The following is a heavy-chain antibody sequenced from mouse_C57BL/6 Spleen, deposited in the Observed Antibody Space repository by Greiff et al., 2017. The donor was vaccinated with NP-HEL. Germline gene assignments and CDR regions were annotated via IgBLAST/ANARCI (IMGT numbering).Heavy chain of an antibody. V-gene: IGHV1-69*01. D-gene: IGHD4-1*01. Sequence: QVQLKQPGAELVMPGASVKLSCKASGYTFTSYWMHWVKQRPGQGLEWIGEIDPSDSYTNYNQKFKGKSTLTVDKSSSTAYMQLSSLTSEDSAVYYCARGVNWDGAMDYWGQGTSVTVSS. J-gene: IGHJ4*01. CDR2: IDPSDSYT. CDR3: ARGVNWDGAMDY. CDR1: GYTFTSYW.